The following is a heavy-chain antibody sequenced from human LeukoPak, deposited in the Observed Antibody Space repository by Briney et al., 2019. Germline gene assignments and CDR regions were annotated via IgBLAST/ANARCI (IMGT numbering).Heavy chain of an antibody. CDR3: VRGQEAVSAIVY. CDR2: ISSSSSYI. D-gene: IGHD2-21*02. Sequence: PGGSLRLSCAASGFTFSSYSMNWVRQAPGKGLEWVSSISSSSSYIYYAYSVKGRFTISRDNAKNTLYLQMNSLRVEDTAVYYCVRGQEAVSAIVYWGQGTLVTVSS. J-gene: IGHJ4*02. CDR1: GFTFSSYS. V-gene: IGHV3-21*01.